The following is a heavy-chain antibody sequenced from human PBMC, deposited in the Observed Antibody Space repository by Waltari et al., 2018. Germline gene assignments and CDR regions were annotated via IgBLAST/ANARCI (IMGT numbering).Heavy chain of an antibody. CDR3: ARGLNWLPVDY. V-gene: IGHV4-61*09. J-gene: IGHJ4*02. CDR2: IYTSGST. Sequence: QVQLQESGPGLVKPSQTLSLTCTVSGGSISSGSYYWSWIRQPAGKGLEWIGYIYTSGSTNVNPSPKSRVTISVDTSKNQFSLKLSSVTAADTAVYYCARGLNWLPVDYWGQGTLVTVSS. CDR1: GGSISSGSYY. D-gene: IGHD5-12*01.